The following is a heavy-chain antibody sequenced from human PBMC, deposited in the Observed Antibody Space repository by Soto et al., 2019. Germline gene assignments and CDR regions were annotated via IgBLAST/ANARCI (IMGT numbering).Heavy chain of an antibody. J-gene: IGHJ4*02. D-gene: IGHD3-22*01. V-gene: IGHV3-30*18. Sequence: QVQLVESGGGVVQPGRSLRLSCAASGFTFSSYGMHWVRQAPGKGLEWVAVISYDGSNKYYADSVKGRFTISRDNSKNTRYLQMNSLRAEDTAVYYCAKDRHYYDSSGYLDYWGQGTLVTVSS. CDR2: ISYDGSNK. CDR3: AKDRHYYDSSGYLDY. CDR1: GFTFSSYG.